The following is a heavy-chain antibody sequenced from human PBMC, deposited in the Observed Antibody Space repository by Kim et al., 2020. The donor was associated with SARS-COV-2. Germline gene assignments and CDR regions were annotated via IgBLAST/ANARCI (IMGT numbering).Heavy chain of an antibody. J-gene: IGHJ4*02. CDR2: INSDGSTT. D-gene: IGHD6-19*01. V-gene: IGHV3-74*01. CDR3: ARRQFTSGWYYFDY. Sequence: GGSLRLSCAASGFTFSSHWMHWVRQEPGKGLVWVSRINSDGSTTSYADSVKGRFTIPRDNAKNTLYLQMNSLRAEDTAVYYCARRQFTSGWYYFDYWGQG. CDR1: GFTFSSHW.